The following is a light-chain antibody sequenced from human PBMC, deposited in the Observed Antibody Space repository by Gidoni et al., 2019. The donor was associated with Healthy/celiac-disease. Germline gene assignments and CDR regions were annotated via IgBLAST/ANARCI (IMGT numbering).Light chain of an antibody. J-gene: IGKJ4*01. Sequence: AIRITQAPSSLSASTGDRVTITCRASQGISSYLAWYQQKPGKAPKLLIYAASTLQSWVPSRFSGSGSGTDFTLTISCLQSEDFATYYCQQYYSYPPAFGGGTKVEIK. CDR2: AAS. CDR1: QGISSY. CDR3: QQYYSYPPA. V-gene: IGKV1-8*01.